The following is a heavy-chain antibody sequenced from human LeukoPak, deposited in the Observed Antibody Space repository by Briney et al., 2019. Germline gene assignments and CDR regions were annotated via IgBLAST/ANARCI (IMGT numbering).Heavy chain of an antibody. D-gene: IGHD6-13*01. Sequence: RWASVKVSCKASGYTFTSYYMHWVRQAPGQGLEWMGIINPSGGSTSYAQKFQGRVTMTRDTSTSTVYMELSSLRSEDTAVYYCARDRPIASDLYYYGMDVWGQGTTVTVSS. J-gene: IGHJ6*02. CDR2: INPSGGST. CDR1: GYTFTSYY. CDR3: ARDRPIASDLYYYGMDV. V-gene: IGHV1-46*01.